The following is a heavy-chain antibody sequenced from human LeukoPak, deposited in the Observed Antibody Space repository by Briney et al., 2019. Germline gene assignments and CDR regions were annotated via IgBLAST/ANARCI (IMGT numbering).Heavy chain of an antibody. J-gene: IGHJ5*02. V-gene: IGHV1-69*13. CDR1: GGTFSSYA. CDR3: ARVGESSGIVGATTKGHWFDP. CDR2: IIPIFGTA. Sequence: GASVKVSCKASGGTFSSYAISWVRQAPGQGLEWMGGIIPIFGTANYAQKFQGRVTITADESTSTAYMELSSLRSEDTAVYYCARVGESSGIVGATTKGHWFDPWGQGTLVTVSS. D-gene: IGHD1-26*01.